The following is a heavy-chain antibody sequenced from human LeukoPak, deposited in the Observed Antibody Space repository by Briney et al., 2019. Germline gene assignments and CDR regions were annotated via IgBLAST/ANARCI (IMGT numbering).Heavy chain of an antibody. D-gene: IGHD6-13*01. V-gene: IGHV1-18*01. Sequence: ASVTVSCTASGYTFTSYGISWVRQAPGQGLEWMGWISAYNGNTNYAQKLQGRVTMTTDTSTSTAYMELRSLRSDDTAVYYCARGGFDAAAGTRFNYWGQGTLVTVSS. CDR2: ISAYNGNT. J-gene: IGHJ4*02. CDR1: GYTFTSYG. CDR3: ARGGFDAAAGTRFNY.